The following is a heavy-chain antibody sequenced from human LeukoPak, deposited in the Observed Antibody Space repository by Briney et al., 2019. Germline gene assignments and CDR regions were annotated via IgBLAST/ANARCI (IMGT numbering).Heavy chain of an antibody. J-gene: IGHJ4*02. CDR3: ARGYSGYDHTFDY. D-gene: IGHD5-12*01. CDR1: GGSFSSYY. V-gene: IGHV4-59*01. Sequence: SETLSLTCTVSGGSFSSYYWSWIRQPPGKGLEWIGYIYYSGSTNYNPSLESRVTISVDTSKNQSSLKLSSVTAADTAVYYCARGYSGYDHTFDYWGQGTLVTVSS. CDR2: IYYSGST.